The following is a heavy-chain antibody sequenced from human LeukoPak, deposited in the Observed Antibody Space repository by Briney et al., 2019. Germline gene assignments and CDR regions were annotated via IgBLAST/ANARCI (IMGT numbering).Heavy chain of an antibody. Sequence: PGGSLRLSCAASGFTFSSYAMSWVRQAPGKGLEWVSVISGSGGNTYYADSVKGRFTISRDNAKNSLFLQMNSLRAEDTAIYYCARDPTADDYWGQGTLVTVSS. CDR3: ARDPTADDY. CDR1: GFTFSSYA. CDR2: ISGSGGNT. J-gene: IGHJ4*02. D-gene: IGHD2-2*01. V-gene: IGHV3-23*01.